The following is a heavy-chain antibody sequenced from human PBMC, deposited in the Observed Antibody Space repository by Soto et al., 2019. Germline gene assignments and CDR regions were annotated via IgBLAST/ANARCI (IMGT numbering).Heavy chain of an antibody. CDR1: GGTFSSYA. J-gene: IGHJ6*02. D-gene: IGHD3-3*01. CDR2: IIPIFGTT. V-gene: IGHV1-69*01. CDR3: ARSGGDCFWCGYYNDYYYGMDV. Sequence: QVQLVQSGAEVKKPGSSVKVSCKASGGTFSSYAISWVRQAPGQGLEWMGGIIPIFGTTNYARKCQGRVTITADECTSSAYMELRSLRSEDTAVYYCARSGGDCFWCGYYNDYYYGMDVWGQGTTVTVSS.